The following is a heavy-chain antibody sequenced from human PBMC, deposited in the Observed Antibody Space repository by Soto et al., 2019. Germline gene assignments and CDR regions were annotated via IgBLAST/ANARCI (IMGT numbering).Heavy chain of an antibody. J-gene: IGHJ4*02. V-gene: IGHV3-23*01. D-gene: IGHD3-22*01. CDR1: GFTFSSYA. Sequence: GGSLRLSCAASGFTFSSYAMSWVRQAPGKGLEWVSAISGSGGSTYYADSVKGRFTISRDNSKNTLYLQMNSLRAEDTAVYYCAKELPYYYDSSGYPYYFDYRGQGTLVTVSS. CDR2: ISGSGGST. CDR3: AKELPYYYDSSGYPYYFDY.